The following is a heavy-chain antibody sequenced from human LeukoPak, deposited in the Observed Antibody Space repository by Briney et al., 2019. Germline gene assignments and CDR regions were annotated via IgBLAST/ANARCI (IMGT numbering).Heavy chain of an antibody. Sequence: GGSLRLSCAASGFTFSSYAMSWVRQAPGKGLGWVSAISGSGGSTYYADSVKGRFTISRDNSKNTLYLQMNSLRAEDTAVYYCAKVLSGSYYSLPSDYWGQGTLVTVSS. CDR3: AKVLSGSYYSLPSDY. D-gene: IGHD1-26*01. V-gene: IGHV3-23*01. J-gene: IGHJ4*02. CDR1: GFTFSSYA. CDR2: ISGSGGST.